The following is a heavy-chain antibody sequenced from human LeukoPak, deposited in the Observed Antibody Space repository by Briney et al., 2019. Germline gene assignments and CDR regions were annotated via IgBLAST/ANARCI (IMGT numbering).Heavy chain of an antibody. CDR3: ARVRSYYGSVTGKSYYFDY. Sequence: SETLSLTCTVSGDSISTYYWGWIRQPPGMGLEWIGYVSSNEGTNYNPSLKSRVTILVDTSKNQFSLKLSSVTAADTAVYYCARVRSYYGSVTGKSYYFDYWGQGTLVTVSS. CDR2: VSSNEGT. CDR1: GDSISTYY. D-gene: IGHD3-10*01. J-gene: IGHJ4*02. V-gene: IGHV4-59*01.